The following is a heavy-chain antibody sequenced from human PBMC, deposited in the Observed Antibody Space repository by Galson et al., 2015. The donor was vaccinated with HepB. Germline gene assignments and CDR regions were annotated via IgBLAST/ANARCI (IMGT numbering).Heavy chain of an antibody. CDR3: AKHHYPTTGRSGGGLDV. CDR1: GFTFDGYS. D-gene: IGHD4-11*01. CDR2: ISWDGSIT. Sequence: SLRLSCAASGFTFDGYSMFWVRQVPGKGLEWVAVISWDGSITSYGGSVKGRFTISRDNSKNSLYLQMNNLRSDDTALYYCAKHHYPTTGRSGGGLDVWGQGTTVSVFS. V-gene: IGHV3-43*01. J-gene: IGHJ6*02.